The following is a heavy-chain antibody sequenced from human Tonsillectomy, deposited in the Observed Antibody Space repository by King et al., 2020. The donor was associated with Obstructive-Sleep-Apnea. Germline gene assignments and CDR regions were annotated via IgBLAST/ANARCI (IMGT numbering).Heavy chain of an antibody. Sequence: VQLVESGGGVVQPGRSLRLSCAASGFTFSSYGMHWVRQAPGKGLEWVAVISYDGSNKYYAGSGKGRFTISRDNPKNTLYLQMNSLGAEDTAVYYCAKDRGSIAAAGFYYYGMDVWGQGTTVTVSS. D-gene: IGHD6-13*01. CDR3: AKDRGSIAAAGFYYYGMDV. V-gene: IGHV3-30*18. J-gene: IGHJ6*02. CDR1: GFTFSSYG. CDR2: ISYDGSNK.